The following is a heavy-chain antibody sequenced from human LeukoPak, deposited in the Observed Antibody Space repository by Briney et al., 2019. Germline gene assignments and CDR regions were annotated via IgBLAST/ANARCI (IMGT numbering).Heavy chain of an antibody. D-gene: IGHD3-3*01. J-gene: IGHJ5*02. Sequence: GSLRLSCVASGFSFSNFAMNWVRQAPGKGLEWVSGISDSGDNTDYADSVRGRFTISRDNSKKTLYLHMNTLRVDDTALYYCAKERSGVVIDASDSWGQGTLVTVSS. CDR2: ISDSGDNT. V-gene: IGHV3-23*01. CDR3: AKERSGVVIDASDS. CDR1: GFSFSNFA.